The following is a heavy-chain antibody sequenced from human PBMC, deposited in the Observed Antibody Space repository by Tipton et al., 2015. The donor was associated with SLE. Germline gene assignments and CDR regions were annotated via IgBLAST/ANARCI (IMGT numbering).Heavy chain of an antibody. J-gene: IGHJ4*02. D-gene: IGHD3-3*01. V-gene: IGHV3-30*03. Sequence: SLRLSCAASGFSFSSYAMHWVRQAPGKGLEWVAVISYDGSNEYYAGSVQDRFTISRDNSKNTLYLQMNSLRAEDTAVYFCAGSRFLKWLCYIDYWGQGTQVTVS. CDR1: GFSFSSYA. CDR3: AGSRFLKWLCYIDY. CDR2: ISYDGSNE.